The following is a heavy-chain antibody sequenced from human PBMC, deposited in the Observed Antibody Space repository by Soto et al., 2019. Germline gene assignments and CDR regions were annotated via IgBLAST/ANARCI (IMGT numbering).Heavy chain of an antibody. Sequence: EVQLLESGGGLVQPGGSLRLSCAASGFTFSSYAMSWVRQPPGKGLEWVSAISGSGGTTYYADSVKGRFTISRDNSKNTLYLRMPSLTADDTAVYYCAGLTLGDTTYWGQGILVSVSS. V-gene: IGHV3-23*01. J-gene: IGHJ4*02. CDR1: GFTFSSYA. CDR3: AGLTLGDTTY. D-gene: IGHD3-16*01. CDR2: ISGSGGTT.